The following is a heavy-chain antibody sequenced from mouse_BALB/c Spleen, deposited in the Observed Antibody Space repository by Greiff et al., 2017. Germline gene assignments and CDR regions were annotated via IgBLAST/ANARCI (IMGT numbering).Heavy chain of an antibody. J-gene: IGHJ3*01. CDR1: GYAFTNYL. Sequence: QVQLQQSGAELVRPGTSVKVSCKASGYAFTNYLIEWVKQRPGQGLEWIGVINPGSGGTNYNEKFKGKATLTADKSSSTAYMQLSSLTSDDSAVYCCARGYDYDMAYWGQGTLVTVSA. D-gene: IGHD2-4*01. CDR2: INPGSGGT. CDR3: ARGYDYDMAY. V-gene: IGHV1-54*01.